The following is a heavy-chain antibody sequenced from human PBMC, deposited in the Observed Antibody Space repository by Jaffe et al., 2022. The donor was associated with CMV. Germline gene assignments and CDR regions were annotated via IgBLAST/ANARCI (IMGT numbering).Heavy chain of an antibody. D-gene: IGHD3-16*01. CDR2: INHSGST. CDR1: GGSFSGYY. V-gene: IGHV4-34*01. CDR3: ARGRGFWGSYSDY. J-gene: IGHJ4*02. Sequence: QVQLQQWGAGLLKPSETLSLTCAVYGGSFSGYYWSWIRQPPGKGLEWIGEINHSGSTNYNPSLKSRVTISVDTSKNQFSLKLSSVTAADTAVYYCARGRGFWGSYSDYWGQGTLVTVSS.